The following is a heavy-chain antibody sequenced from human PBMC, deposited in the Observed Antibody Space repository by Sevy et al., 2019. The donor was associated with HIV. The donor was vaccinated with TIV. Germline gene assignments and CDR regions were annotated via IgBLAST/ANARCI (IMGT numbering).Heavy chain of an antibody. V-gene: IGHV4-39*01. J-gene: IGHJ4*02. CDR1: GGSITSSSYY. CDR3: ARLPYGDYVNYFDC. D-gene: IGHD4-17*01. CDR2: SGAT. Sequence: SETLSLICTVSGGSITSSSYYWGWIRQPPGKGLEWIGSSGATYYNPSLKRRVTISIDTSKNQFSLNLSSVTVADTAVYYCARLPYGDYVNYFDCWGQGTLVTVSS.